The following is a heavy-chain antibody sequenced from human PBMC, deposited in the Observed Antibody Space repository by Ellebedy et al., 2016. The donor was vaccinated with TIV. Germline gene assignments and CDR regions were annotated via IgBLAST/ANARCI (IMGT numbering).Heavy chain of an antibody. J-gene: IGHJ2*01. CDR3: ARQGKGYGRYFDL. CDR2: IYYSGST. CDR1: GGSISSYY. Sequence: MPSETLSLTCTASGGSISSYYWSWIRQPPGKGLEWIGYIYYSGSTNYNPSLKSRVTISVDTSKNQFSLKLSSVTAADTAVYYCARQGKGYGRYFDLWGRGTLVTVSS. V-gene: IGHV4-59*08. D-gene: IGHD2-15*01.